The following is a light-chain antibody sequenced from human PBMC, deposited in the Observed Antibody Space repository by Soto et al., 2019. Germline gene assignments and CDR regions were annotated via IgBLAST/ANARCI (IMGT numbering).Light chain of an antibody. Sequence: EIVLTQSPATLSLSPGESATLSCRASPSVSSYLAWYQQKPGQAPRLLIYDASKRATGIPARFSGSGSGTDFTLTISSLEPEDFAVYYYQQRGNWPITFGQGTRLEIK. CDR1: PSVSSY. CDR2: DAS. CDR3: QQRGNWPIT. J-gene: IGKJ5*01. V-gene: IGKV3-11*01.